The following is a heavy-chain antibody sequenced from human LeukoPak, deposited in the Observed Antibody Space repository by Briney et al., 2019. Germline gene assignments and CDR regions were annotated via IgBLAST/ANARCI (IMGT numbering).Heavy chain of an antibody. CDR3: ARERGSGWYDMSFDY. CDR2: IYYSGNT. CDR1: GGSISSSSYY. D-gene: IGHD6-19*01. V-gene: IGHV4-39*07. J-gene: IGHJ4*02. Sequence: SETLSLTCTVSGGSISSSSYYWGWIRQPPGKGLEWIGSIYYSGNTNYNPSLKSRVTMSVDTSNNQFSLKLRSVTAADTAVYYCARERGSGWYDMSFDYWGQGTLVTVSS.